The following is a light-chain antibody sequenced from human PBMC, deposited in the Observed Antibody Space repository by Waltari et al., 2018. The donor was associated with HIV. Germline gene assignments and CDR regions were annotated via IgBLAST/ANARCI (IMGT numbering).Light chain of an antibody. CDR3: QQYNDWPPFT. J-gene: IGKJ3*01. Sequence: EIVMTQSPAILSVSPGERVTLSCRASQSVSSNLAWYQQKPGQTPRVLIYGAFTRATGIPARFSGSGSGTDFTLTISSLQFEDFAVYYCQQYNDWPPFTFGPGTKVDIK. CDR1: QSVSSN. CDR2: GAF. V-gene: IGKV3-15*01.